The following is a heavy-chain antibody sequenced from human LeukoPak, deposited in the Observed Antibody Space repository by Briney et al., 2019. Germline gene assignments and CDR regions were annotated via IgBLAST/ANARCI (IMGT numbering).Heavy chain of an antibody. J-gene: IGHJ4*02. V-gene: IGHV1-2*02. D-gene: IGHD3-22*01. Sequence: GASVKVSCKASLYTFTGYYMHWVRQAPGQGLGWMWWINGNRGGTNYAQTFQRRVTMTRNTSLSTGCMELSRLRSEGTAVFYCARGYYDSGDYWGQGTLVTASS. CDR3: ARGYYDSGDY. CDR2: INGNRGGT. CDR1: LYTFTGYY.